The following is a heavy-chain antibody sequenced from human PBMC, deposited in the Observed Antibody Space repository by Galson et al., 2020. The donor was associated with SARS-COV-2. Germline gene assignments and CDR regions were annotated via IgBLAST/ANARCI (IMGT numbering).Heavy chain of an antibody. Sequence: GESLKISCKGSGYSFTNYWIGWVRQMPGKGLEWMGIIYPSDSGTTYSPSFEGQVTFSVDKSISTAYLQWSSLTASDTAMYYCARRGYTGYSNSSKRWYYFDYWGQGTLVTVSS. CDR2: IYPSDSGT. D-gene: IGHD6-6*01. J-gene: IGHJ4*02. V-gene: IGHV5-51*01. CDR1: GYSFTNYW. CDR3: ARRGYTGYSNSSKRWYYFDY.